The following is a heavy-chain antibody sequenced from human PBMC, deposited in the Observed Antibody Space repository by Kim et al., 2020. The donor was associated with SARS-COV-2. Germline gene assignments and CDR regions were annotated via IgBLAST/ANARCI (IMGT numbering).Heavy chain of an antibody. CDR2: IWYDGSNK. Sequence: GGSLRLSCAASGFTFSSYGMHWVRQAPGKGLEWVAVIWYDGSNKYYADSVKGRFTISRDNSKNTLYLQMNSLRAEDTAVYYCARDLNRGSGRPSVGMDVWGQGTTVTVSS. D-gene: IGHD3-10*01. CDR3: ARDLNRGSGRPSVGMDV. J-gene: IGHJ6*02. V-gene: IGHV3-33*01. CDR1: GFTFSSYG.